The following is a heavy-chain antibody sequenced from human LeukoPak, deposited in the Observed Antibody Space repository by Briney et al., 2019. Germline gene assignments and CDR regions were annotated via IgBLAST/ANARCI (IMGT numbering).Heavy chain of an antibody. CDR1: GGSISSGAYY. Sequence: SETLSLTCTVSGGSISSGAYYWGWIRQPPGKGLEWIGYIYYSGRTYYKPSLRSRVTISVDRSRNQFSLKLTSVTAADTAGYYCARHAEESFDAFDIWGQGTMVTVSS. D-gene: IGHD1-26*01. V-gene: IGHV4-30-4*01. CDR2: IYYSGRT. CDR3: ARHAEESFDAFDI. J-gene: IGHJ3*02.